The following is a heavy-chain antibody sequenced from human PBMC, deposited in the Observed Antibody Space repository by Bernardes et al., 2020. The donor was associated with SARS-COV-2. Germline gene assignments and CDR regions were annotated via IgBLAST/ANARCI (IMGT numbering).Heavy chain of an antibody. Sequence: ASVKVSCKASGYTFTSYGISWVRQAPGQGLEWMGWISAYNGNTNYAQKLQGRVTMTTDTSTSTAYMELRSLRSDDTAVYYCARDRRIGYCSGGSCYGTRDYYYYGMDVWSQGTTVTVSS. D-gene: IGHD2-15*01. CDR3: ARDRRIGYCSGGSCYGTRDYYYYGMDV. CDR2: ISAYNGNT. CDR1: GYTFTSYG. V-gene: IGHV1-18*01. J-gene: IGHJ6*02.